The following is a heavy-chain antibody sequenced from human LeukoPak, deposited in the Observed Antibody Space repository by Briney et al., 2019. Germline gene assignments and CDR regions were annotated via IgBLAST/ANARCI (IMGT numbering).Heavy chain of an antibody. Sequence: ASVKVSCKAYGYTFISNYLNWVRQAPGQGLEWVGIINPSGGSPSYAQKFQGRVTMTREMSTSTVYMTLSSLKSEDTAVYYCARGGQVAPQPGNWFDPWGQGTLVTVSS. V-gene: IGHV1-46*01. CDR1: GYTFISNY. CDR3: ARGGQVAPQPGNWFDP. CDR2: INPSGGSP. D-gene: IGHD2-2*01. J-gene: IGHJ5*02.